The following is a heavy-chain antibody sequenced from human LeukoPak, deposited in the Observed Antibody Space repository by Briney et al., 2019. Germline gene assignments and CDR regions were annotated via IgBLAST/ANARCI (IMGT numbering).Heavy chain of an antibody. J-gene: IGHJ4*02. D-gene: IGHD6-13*01. CDR1: GGSFSGYY. Sequence: PSETLSLTCAVYGGSFSGYYWSWIRQPPGKGLEWIGEINHSGGTNYNPSLKSRVTISVDTSKNQFSLKLSSVTAADTAVYYCARDRTASAGTGDYWGQGTLVTVSS. V-gene: IGHV4-34*01. CDR2: INHSGGT. CDR3: ARDRTASAGTGDY.